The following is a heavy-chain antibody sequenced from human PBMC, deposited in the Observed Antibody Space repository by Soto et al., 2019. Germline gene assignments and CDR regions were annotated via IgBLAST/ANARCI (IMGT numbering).Heavy chain of an antibody. D-gene: IGHD2-2*01. V-gene: IGHV4-61*08. Sequence: SETLSLTCTVSGGSISSGDYYWSWMRQPPGKGLEWIGYIYYSGSTNDNPSLKSRVTISVDTSKNQFSLKLSSVTAADTAVYFCASRSVVPAAIRDNWFDPWGQGTLVTVSS. CDR1: GGSISSGDYY. J-gene: IGHJ5*02. CDR2: IYYSGST. CDR3: ASRSVVPAAIRDNWFDP.